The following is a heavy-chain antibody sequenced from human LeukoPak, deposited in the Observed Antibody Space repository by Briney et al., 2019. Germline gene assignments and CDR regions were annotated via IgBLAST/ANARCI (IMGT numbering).Heavy chain of an antibody. D-gene: IGHD3-22*01. Sequence: GGSLRLSCAASGFTFSSYAMSWVRQAPGKGLEWVSAISGNGGSTYYADSVKGRFTISRDNSKNTLYLQMNSLRAEDTAVYYCAKEARYDSSGYYFMTYYYGMDVWGQGTTVTVSS. CDR3: AKEARYDSSGYYFMTYYYGMDV. J-gene: IGHJ6*02. CDR2: ISGNGGST. V-gene: IGHV3-23*01. CDR1: GFTFSSYA.